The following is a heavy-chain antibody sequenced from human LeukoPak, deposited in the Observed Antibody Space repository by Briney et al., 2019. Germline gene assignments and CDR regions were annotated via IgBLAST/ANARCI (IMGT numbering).Heavy chain of an antibody. J-gene: IGHJ4*02. D-gene: IGHD3-22*01. V-gene: IGHV3-48*04. CDR2: ISSSGSTI. Sequence: GGSLRLSCVASGFSFSSYNLNWVRQAPGKGLEWVSYISSSGSTIYYADSVKGRFTISRDNAKNSLYLQMNSLRAEDTAVYYCAKDTYYYDSSGYYLNYFDYWGQGTLVTVSS. CDR3: AKDTYYYDSSGYYLNYFDY. CDR1: GFSFSSYN.